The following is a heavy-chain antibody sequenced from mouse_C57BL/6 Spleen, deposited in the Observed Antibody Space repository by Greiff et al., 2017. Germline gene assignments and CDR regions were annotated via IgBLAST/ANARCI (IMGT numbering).Heavy chain of an antibody. CDR2: IDPEDGET. CDR1: GFNIKDYY. V-gene: IGHV14-2*01. D-gene: IGHD1-1*01. Sequence: EVQLQESGAELVKPGASVKLSCTASGFNIKDYYMHWVKQRTEQGLEWIGRIDPEDGETKYAPKFPGKATITADTSSNTAYLQLSSLTSEDTAVYYCARSGSSYGAMDYWGQGTSVTVSS. CDR3: ARSGSSYGAMDY. J-gene: IGHJ4*01.